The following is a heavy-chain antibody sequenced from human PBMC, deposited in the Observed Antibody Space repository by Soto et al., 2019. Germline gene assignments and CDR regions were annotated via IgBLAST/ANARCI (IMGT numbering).Heavy chain of an antibody. J-gene: IGHJ6*02. CDR2: IYSTENT. D-gene: IGHD2-2*03. Sequence: SETLSLTCTVSGGSVSSNSYSWGWIRQSPGKGLEWIGTIYSTENTYYHTSLLSQDTISVDTSMNEFSLRLRSVTAADTAVYYCARFYGYCVSTSCHGYYGMDVWGQGTTVTVSS. V-gene: IGHV4-39*01. CDR3: ARFYGYCVSTSCHGYYGMDV. CDR1: GGSVSSNSYS.